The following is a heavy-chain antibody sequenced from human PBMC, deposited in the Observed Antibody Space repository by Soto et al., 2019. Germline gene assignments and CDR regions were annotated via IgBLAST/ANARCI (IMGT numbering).Heavy chain of an antibody. V-gene: IGHV4-30-4*01. Sequence: QVQLQESGPGLVKPSQTLSLTCTVSGGSISSGDYYWSWIRQPPGKGLEWIGYIYYSGSTYYNPSLQIRVNISVDTSKNQFSLKLSSVTAADTAVYYCASAIGYSSGQPFDYWGQGTLVTVSS. D-gene: IGHD6-19*01. J-gene: IGHJ4*02. CDR2: IYYSGST. CDR3: ASAIGYSSGQPFDY. CDR1: GGSISSGDYY.